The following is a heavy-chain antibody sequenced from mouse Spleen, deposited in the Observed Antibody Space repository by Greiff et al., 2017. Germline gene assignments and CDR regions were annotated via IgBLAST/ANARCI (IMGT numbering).Heavy chain of an antibody. CDR3: ARPYYYGSSYWYFDV. CDR2: IYPRSGNT. Sequence: QVQLKQSGAELARPGASVKLSCKASGYTFTSYGISWVKQRPGQGLEWIGEIYPRSGNTYYNEKFKGKATLTADKSSSTAYMELRSLTSEDSAVYFCARPYYYGSSYWYFDVWGAGTTVTVSS. D-gene: IGHD1-1*01. V-gene: IGHV1-81*01. J-gene: IGHJ1*01. CDR1: GYTFTSYG.